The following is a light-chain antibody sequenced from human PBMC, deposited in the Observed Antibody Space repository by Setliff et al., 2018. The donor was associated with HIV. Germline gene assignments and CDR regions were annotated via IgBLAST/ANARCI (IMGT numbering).Light chain of an antibody. J-gene: IGLJ1*01. CDR3: CSYAGSRTFYV. Sequence: QSALTQPASVSGSPGQSITISCSGTSSDVGNYNLVSWYQQPPGKAPKLMVYEVTKRPLGVSTRFSGSKSGNTASLTISGLLAEDEVDYYCCSYAGSRTFYVFGTGTKVTVL. CDR1: SSDVGNYNL. V-gene: IGLV2-23*02. CDR2: EVT.